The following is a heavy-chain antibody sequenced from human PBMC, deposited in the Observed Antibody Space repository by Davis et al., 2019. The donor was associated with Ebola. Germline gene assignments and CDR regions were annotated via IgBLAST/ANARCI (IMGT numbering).Heavy chain of an antibody. CDR2: ISSSGRTI. V-gene: IGHV3-11*01. J-gene: IGHJ4*02. Sequence: GESLKISCAASGFTFSDYYMTWIRQAPGKGLEWVSYISSSGRTIYYADSVKGRFTISRDNSKNTLYLQMNSLRAEDTATYYCARYCHYTDCPYFDCWGQGTMVAVSS. D-gene: IGHD3-16*01. CDR1: GFTFSDYY. CDR3: ARYCHYTDCPYFDC.